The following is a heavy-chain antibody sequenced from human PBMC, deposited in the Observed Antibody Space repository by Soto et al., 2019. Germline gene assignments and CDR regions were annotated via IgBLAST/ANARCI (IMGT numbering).Heavy chain of an antibody. D-gene: IGHD3-9*01. CDR1: GGSISSGGYY. V-gene: IGHV4-31*03. J-gene: IGHJ6*02. Sequence: SETLSLTCTVSGGSISSGGYYWSWIRQHPGKGLEWIGYIYYSGSTYYNPSLKSRVTISVDTSKNQFSLKLSSVTAADTAVYYCARGPASYDILTGYYLHYYYGMDVWGQGTTVTVSS. CDR2: IYYSGST. CDR3: ARGPASYDILTGYYLHYYYGMDV.